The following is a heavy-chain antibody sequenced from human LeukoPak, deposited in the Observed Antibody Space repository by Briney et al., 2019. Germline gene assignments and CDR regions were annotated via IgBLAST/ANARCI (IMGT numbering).Heavy chain of an antibody. CDR1: GGSISSGGYS. J-gene: IGHJ4*02. V-gene: IGHV4-30-2*01. Sequence: PSQTLSLTCAVSGGSISSGGYSWSWIRQPPGKGLEWIGYIYHSGSTYYNPSLQSRVTISVDRSKNQFSLKLSSVTAADTAVYYCARGASTVVTGYYFDSWGQGTLVTVSS. CDR3: ARGASTVVTGYYFDS. D-gene: IGHD4-23*01. CDR2: IYHSGST.